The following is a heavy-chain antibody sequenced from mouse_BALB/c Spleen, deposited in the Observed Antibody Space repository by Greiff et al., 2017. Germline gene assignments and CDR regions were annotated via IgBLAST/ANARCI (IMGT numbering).Heavy chain of an antibody. V-gene: IGHV2-6-7*01. Sequence: VKLMESGPGLVAPSQSLSITCTVSGFSLTGYGVNWVRQPPGKGLEWLGMIWGDGSTDYNSALKSRLSISKDNSKSQVFLKMNSLQTDDTARYYCARARYYGSSYYFDYWGQGTTLTVSS. CDR1: GFSLTGYG. CDR2: IWGDGST. D-gene: IGHD1-1*01. J-gene: IGHJ2*01. CDR3: ARARYYGSSYYFDY.